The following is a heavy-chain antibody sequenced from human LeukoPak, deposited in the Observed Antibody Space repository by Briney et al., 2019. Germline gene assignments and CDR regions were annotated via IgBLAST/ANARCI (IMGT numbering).Heavy chain of an antibody. J-gene: IGHJ4*02. CDR2: IYTSGST. CDR1: GGSISSGSYY. CDR3: TTYDILTDSGGGKTY. D-gene: IGHD3-9*01. Sequence: PSQTLSLTCTVSGGSISSGSYYWSWIRQPAGKGLEWIGRIYTSGSTNYNPSLKSRVTISVDTSKNQFSLKLSSVTAADTAVYYCTTYDILTDSGGGKTYWGQGTLATVSS. V-gene: IGHV4-61*02.